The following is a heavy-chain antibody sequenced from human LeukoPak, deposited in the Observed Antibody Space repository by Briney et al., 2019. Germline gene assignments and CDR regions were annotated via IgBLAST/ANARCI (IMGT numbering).Heavy chain of an antibody. D-gene: IGHD3-10*01. CDR1: GYTFTSYY. CDR3: ARGGASGSHWARTYYYYMDV. J-gene: IGHJ6*03. CDR2: INPSGGST. V-gene: IGHV1-46*01. Sequence: ASVKVSCKASGYTFTSYYMHWVRQAPGEGLEWMGIINPSGGSTTYAQKFQGRVTMTRDMSTSTVYMDLSSLRSEDTAVYYCARGGASGSHWARTYYYYMDVWGKGTTVTVSS.